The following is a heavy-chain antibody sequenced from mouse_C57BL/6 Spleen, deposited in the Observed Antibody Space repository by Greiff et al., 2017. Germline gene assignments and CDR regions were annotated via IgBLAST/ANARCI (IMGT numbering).Heavy chain of an antibody. D-gene: IGHD2-4*01. J-gene: IGHJ1*03. CDR2: IDPETGGT. Sequence: VQLQQSGAELVRPGASVTLSCKASGYTFTDYEMHWVKQTPVHGLEWIGAIDPETGGTAYNQKFKGKAILTADKSSSTAYMELRSLTSEDSAVYYGTRKGKDDYPWYFDVWGTGTTVTVSS. CDR3: TRKGKDDYPWYFDV. CDR1: GYTFTDYE. V-gene: IGHV1-15*01.